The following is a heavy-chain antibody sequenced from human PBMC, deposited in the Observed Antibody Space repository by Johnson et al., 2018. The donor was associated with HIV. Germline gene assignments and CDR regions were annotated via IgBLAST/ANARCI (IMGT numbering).Heavy chain of an antibody. CDR3: ARAPQAFCDGDCYPNAFGI. J-gene: IGHJ3*02. CDR1: GFTFNNYD. V-gene: IGHV3-30*02. D-gene: IGHD2-21*02. CDR2: IRYDGRYK. Sequence: QVQLVESGGGVVQPGGSLRLSCAASGFTFNNYDMHWVRQAPGKGLEWVAFIRYDGRYKYYVDSVKGRFPISRDNAKNSLYLQMNSLRAEDTAVYYWARAPQAFCDGDCYPNAFGIWGQGTMVTVSS.